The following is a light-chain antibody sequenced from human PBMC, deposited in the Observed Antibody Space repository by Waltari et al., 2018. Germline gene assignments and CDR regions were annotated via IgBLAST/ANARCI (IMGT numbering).Light chain of an antibody. J-gene: IGLJ2*01. V-gene: IGLV6-57*03. CDR2: EDT. Sequence: FMLTQPHSVSESPGKTVTLSRPRPRATIATHYWQWYQQRPGGAPTTIIYEDTQRPSGVPDRFSGSIDSSSNSASLTISGLITEDEADYYCQSYDLNSRVVFGGRTKLTVL. CDR3: QSYDLNSRVV. CDR1: RATIATHY.